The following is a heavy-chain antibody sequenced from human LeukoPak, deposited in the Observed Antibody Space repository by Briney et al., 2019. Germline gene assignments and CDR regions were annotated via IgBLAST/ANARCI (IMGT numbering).Heavy chain of an antibody. CDR1: GASIRTNN. CDR2: IYSDGST. V-gene: IGHV4-59*08. CDR3: ARHRPGLDP. J-gene: IGHJ5*02. D-gene: IGHD6-6*01. Sequence: SETLSLTCTVSGASIRTNNWSWIRQSPGKGLEWIGYIYSDGSTSYNPSLKSRVTISVDTSKNHLSLKLNSMAAADTAVYYCARHRPGLDPWGQGTLVTVSS.